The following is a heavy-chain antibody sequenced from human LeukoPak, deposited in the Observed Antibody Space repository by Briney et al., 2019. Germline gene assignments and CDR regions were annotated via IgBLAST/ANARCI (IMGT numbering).Heavy chain of an antibody. Sequence: SQTLSLTCTVSGGSISSGGYYWNWIRQPPGKGLEWIGYIYHSGSTYYNPSLKSRVTISVDRSKNQFSLKLSSVTAADTAVYYCARDMGTGYCSSPRCYAFDYWGQGTLVSVSS. CDR1: GGSISSGGYY. CDR2: IYHSGST. V-gene: IGHV4-30-2*01. CDR3: ARDMGTGYCSSPRCYAFDY. D-gene: IGHD2-2*01. J-gene: IGHJ4*02.